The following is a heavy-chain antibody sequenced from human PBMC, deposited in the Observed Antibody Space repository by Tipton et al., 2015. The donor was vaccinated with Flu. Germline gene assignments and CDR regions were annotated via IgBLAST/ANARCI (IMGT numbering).Heavy chain of an antibody. J-gene: IGHJ6*02. Sequence: QLVQSGAEVKKPGASVKVSCKASGYTFTSYDINWVRQATGQGLEWMGWMNPNSGNTGYAQKFQGRVTMTRNTSISTAYMELSSLRSEDTAVYYCARARYSSSWYGQYYGMDVWGQGTTVTVSS. CDR1: GYTFTSYD. V-gene: IGHV1-8*01. CDR3: ARARYSSSWYGQYYGMDV. CDR2: MNPNSGNT. D-gene: IGHD6-13*01.